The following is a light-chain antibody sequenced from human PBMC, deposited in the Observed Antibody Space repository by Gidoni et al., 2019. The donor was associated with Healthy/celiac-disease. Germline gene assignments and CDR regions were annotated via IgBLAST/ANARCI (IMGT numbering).Light chain of an antibody. Sequence: EIVMTQSPATLSVSSGERATLSCRASQSVSSNLAWYQQKPGQAPRLLIYGASSRATSIPARFSGGRSAREFTLTISSMQYEDFAVYYCQQYNNWTPWTFGQGTKVEIK. CDR1: QSVSSN. V-gene: IGKV3-15*01. J-gene: IGKJ1*01. CDR2: GAS. CDR3: QQYNNWTPWT.